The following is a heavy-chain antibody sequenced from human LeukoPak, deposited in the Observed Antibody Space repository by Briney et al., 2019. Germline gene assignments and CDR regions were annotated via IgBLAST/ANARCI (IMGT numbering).Heavy chain of an antibody. Sequence: PGGSLRLSCAASGFTFSSYGMHWVRQAPGKGLEWVAVIWYDGGNKYYADSVKGRFTISRDNSKNTLYLQMNSLRAEDTAVYYCARDGLGYSYGMDYWGQGTLVTVSS. V-gene: IGHV3-33*01. CDR1: GFTFSSYG. CDR2: IWYDGGNK. CDR3: ARDGLGYSYGMDY. J-gene: IGHJ4*02. D-gene: IGHD5-18*01.